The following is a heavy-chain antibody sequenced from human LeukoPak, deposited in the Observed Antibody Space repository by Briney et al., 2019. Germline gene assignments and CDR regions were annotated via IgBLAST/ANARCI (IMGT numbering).Heavy chain of an antibody. CDR2: IYSGGST. CDR1: GFTVSSNY. D-gene: IGHD6-19*01. V-gene: IGHV3-53*01. J-gene: IGHJ4*02. CDR3: AKGSHSSGWYLDFDY. Sequence: PGGSLRLSCAASGFTVSSNYMSWVRQAPGKGLEWVSVIYSGGSTYYADSVKGRFTISRDNSKNTLYLQMNSLRAEDTAVYYCAKGSHSSGWYLDFDYWGQGTLVTVSS.